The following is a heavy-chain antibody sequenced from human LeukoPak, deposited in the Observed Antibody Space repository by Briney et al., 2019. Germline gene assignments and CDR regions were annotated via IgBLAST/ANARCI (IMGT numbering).Heavy chain of an antibody. CDR2: IYSDGVNK. V-gene: IGHV3-33*01. CDR1: GFTFSSYG. D-gene: IGHD2-8*01. J-gene: IGHJ6*03. Sequence: GGSLRLSCAASGFTFSSYGMHWVRQAPGKGLEWVAIIYSDGVNKYCADSMKGRFTISRDTSKNTLFLEMESLTTEDTAVYYCARHRGSVFKGYMDVWGKGTTVSVSS. CDR3: ARHRGSVFKGYMDV.